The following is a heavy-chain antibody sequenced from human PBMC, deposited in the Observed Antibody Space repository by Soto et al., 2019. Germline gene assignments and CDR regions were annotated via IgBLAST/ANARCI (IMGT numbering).Heavy chain of an antibody. CDR3: ARTTFYDIFTAYYSLFDY. CDR2: ISDSGST. D-gene: IGHD3-9*01. Sequence: QVQLQESGPGLVKPSQTLTLTCTVSGGSISSGGYYWSWIRQHPGKGLEWIGHISDSGSTYYNPSLKSRVTISVDTSENHFSLMLSAVTAADTAVYYCARTTFYDIFTAYYSLFDYWGQGTLVTVSS. V-gene: IGHV4-31*03. J-gene: IGHJ4*02. CDR1: GGSISSGGYY.